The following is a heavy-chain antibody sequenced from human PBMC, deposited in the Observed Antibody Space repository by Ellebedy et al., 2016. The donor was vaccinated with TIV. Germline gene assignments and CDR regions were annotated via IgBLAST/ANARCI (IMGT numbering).Heavy chain of an antibody. V-gene: IGHV3-11*06. J-gene: IGHJ4*02. D-gene: IGHD5-18*01. Sequence: GESLKISCAASGFTFSDYYMSWIRQAPGKGLEWVSYISSSSSYTNYADSVKGRFTISRDNAKNSLYLQMDSLRAEDTAVYYCASGYSYGLPDYWGQGTLVTVSS. CDR2: ISSSSSYT. CDR1: GFTFSDYY. CDR3: ASGYSYGLPDY.